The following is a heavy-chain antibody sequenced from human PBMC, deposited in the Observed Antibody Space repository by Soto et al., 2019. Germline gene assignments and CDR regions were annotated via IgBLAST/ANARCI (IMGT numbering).Heavy chain of an antibody. CDR3: ARGTNSSTGWFDY. V-gene: IGHV4-34*01. Sequence: NPSETLSLTCAVYGGSFSGYYWSWIRQPPGKGLEWIGEINHSGSTNYNPSLKSRVTISVDTSKNQFSLKLSSVTAADTAVYYCARGTNSSTGWFDYWGQGTLVTVSS. CDR2: INHSGST. J-gene: IGHJ4*02. D-gene: IGHD1-1*01. CDR1: GGSFSGYY.